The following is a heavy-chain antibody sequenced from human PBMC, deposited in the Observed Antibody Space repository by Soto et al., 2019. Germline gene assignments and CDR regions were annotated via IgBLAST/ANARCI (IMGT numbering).Heavy chain of an antibody. V-gene: IGHV3-30*18. D-gene: IGHD3-3*01. Sequence: ESVGGVVQPGRSLRLSCAASGFTFSSYGMHWVRQAPGKGLEWVAVISYDGSNKYYADSVKGRFTISRDNSKNTLYLQMNSLRAEDTAVYYCAKGTGYDFWSGPTVYYFDYWGQGTLVTVSS. CDR2: ISYDGSNK. J-gene: IGHJ4*02. CDR3: AKGTGYDFWSGPTVYYFDY. CDR1: GFTFSSYG.